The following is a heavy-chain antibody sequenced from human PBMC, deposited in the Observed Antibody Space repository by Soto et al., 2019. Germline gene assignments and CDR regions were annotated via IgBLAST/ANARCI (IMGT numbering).Heavy chain of an antibody. CDR3: ARQGSNGAYYYYGMDV. CDR1: GYSFTSYW. CDR2: IYPGDSDT. D-gene: IGHD3-16*01. J-gene: IGHJ6*02. Sequence: GESLKISCKGSGYSFTSYWIGWVCQMPGKGLEWMGIIYPGDSDTRYSPSFQGQVTISADKSISTAYLQWSSLKASDTAMYYCARQGSNGAYYYYGMDVWGQGTTVTVSS. V-gene: IGHV5-51*01.